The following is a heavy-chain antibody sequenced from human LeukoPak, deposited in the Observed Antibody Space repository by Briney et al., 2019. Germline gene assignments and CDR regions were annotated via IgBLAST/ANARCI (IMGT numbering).Heavy chain of an antibody. D-gene: IGHD5-24*01. V-gene: IGHV3-9*01. CDR1: GFSFDEYA. CDR2: INWSSGSI. CDR3: AKWMAMGYYYMDV. Sequence: GGSLRLSCAASGFSFDEYAMHWVRQAPGKGLEWVSGINWSSGSIGYADSVKGRFTISRDNSKNTLYLQMNSLRAEDTAVYYCAKWMAMGYYYMDVWGKGTTVTISS. J-gene: IGHJ6*03.